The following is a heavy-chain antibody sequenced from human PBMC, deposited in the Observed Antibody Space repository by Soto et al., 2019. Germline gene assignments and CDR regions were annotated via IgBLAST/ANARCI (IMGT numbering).Heavy chain of an antibody. Sequence: GESLKISCKGSGYSFTSYWIGWVRQMPGKGLEWMGIIYPGDSDTRYSPSFQGQVTISADKSISTAYLQWSSLKASDTAMYYCAKPAQQWLVRGHGIDVWGQGTTVTVSS. CDR3: AKPAQQWLVRGHGIDV. CDR1: GYSFTSYW. J-gene: IGHJ6*02. V-gene: IGHV5-51*01. D-gene: IGHD6-19*01. CDR2: IYPGDSDT.